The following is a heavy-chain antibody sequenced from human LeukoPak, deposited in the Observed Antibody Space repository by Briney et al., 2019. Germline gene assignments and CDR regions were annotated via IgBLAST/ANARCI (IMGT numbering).Heavy chain of an antibody. V-gene: IGHV1-69*05. CDR2: IIPIFGTA. CDR1: GGTFSSYA. D-gene: IGHD3-22*01. Sequence: GASVKVSCKASGGTFSSYAISWVRQAPGQGLEWMGRIIPIFGTANYAQKFQGRVTITTDESTSTAYMELSSLRSEDTAVYYCASAPITMIAGTYWFDPWGQGTLVTVSS. CDR3: ASAPITMIAGTYWFDP. J-gene: IGHJ5*02.